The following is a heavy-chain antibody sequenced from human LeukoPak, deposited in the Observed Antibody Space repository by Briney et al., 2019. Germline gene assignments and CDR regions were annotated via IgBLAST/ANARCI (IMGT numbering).Heavy chain of an antibody. V-gene: IGHV4-39*02. CDR1: GDSISTSNSY. J-gene: IGHJ6*03. CDR3: ARDGRGLGFYYYYMDI. CDR2: IYYSGNT. Sequence: SETLSLTCTVSGDSISTSNSYWGWIRQPPGKGLEWIGSIYYSGNTYYNASLRSRVTISVDTSKNQFSLKLTSVTAADTAVYYCARDGRGLGFYYYYMDIWGKGTTVTVSS.